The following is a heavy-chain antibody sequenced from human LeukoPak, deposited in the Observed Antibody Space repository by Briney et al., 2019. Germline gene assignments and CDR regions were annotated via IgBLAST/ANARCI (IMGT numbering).Heavy chain of an antibody. CDR2: IKSKSEGGTI. CDR3: TTTLVRGGVTWLDP. D-gene: IGHD3-10*02. V-gene: IGHV3-15*01. Sequence: PGGSLRLSCAASGFTFSSYAMHWVRQAPGKGLEWVGRIKSKSEGGTIEYAAPVKGRFTISRDDSEDAVYLQMNSLKTEDTAVYFCTTTLVRGGVTWLDPWGQGTLVTVSS. J-gene: IGHJ5*02. CDR1: GFTFSSYA.